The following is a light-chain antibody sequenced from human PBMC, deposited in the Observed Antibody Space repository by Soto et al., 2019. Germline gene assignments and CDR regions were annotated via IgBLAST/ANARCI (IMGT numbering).Light chain of an antibody. Sequence: DLQMTQSPSTLSGSVGDRVTITCRASQTISSWLAWYQQKPGKGPKFLINKVSNLESGVPSRISGSGSGTELTLTISSLQPDDFETYDCLQFNTFPWTFGQGTKVDIK. CDR3: LQFNTFPWT. CDR2: KVS. CDR1: QTISSW. V-gene: IGKV1-5*03. J-gene: IGKJ1*01.